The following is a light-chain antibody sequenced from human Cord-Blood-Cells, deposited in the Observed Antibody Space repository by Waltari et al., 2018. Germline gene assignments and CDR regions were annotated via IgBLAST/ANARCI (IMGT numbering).Light chain of an antibody. Sequence: QSVLTQPLSASGTPGQRVTISCSGSSSNIGSNYVYWYQQLPGTATKLLIYRNNHRPSGVPDRCSCSKSGTSASLASRGVRSEDDADYYCAAWDDSRSGYVFETGTKVTVL. CDR1: SSNIGSNY. CDR2: RNN. J-gene: IGLJ1*01. CDR3: AAWDDSRSGYV. V-gene: IGLV1-47*01.